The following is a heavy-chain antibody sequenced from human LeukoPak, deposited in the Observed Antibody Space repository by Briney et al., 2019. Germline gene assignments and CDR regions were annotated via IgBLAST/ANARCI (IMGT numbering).Heavy chain of an antibody. Sequence: GGSLRLSCAASGFTFSSYAMSWVRQAPGKGLEWVSAISGSGGSTYYADSVKGRFTISRDNSKNTLYLQMNSLRAEDTAVYYCAKDHYGAGHPADAFDIWGQGTMVTVSS. CDR1: GFTFSSYA. CDR2: ISGSGGST. J-gene: IGHJ3*02. V-gene: IGHV3-23*01. CDR3: AKDHYGAGHPADAFDI. D-gene: IGHD4-17*01.